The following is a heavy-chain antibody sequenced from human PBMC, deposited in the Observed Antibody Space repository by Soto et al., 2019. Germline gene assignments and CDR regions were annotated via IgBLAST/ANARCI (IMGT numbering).Heavy chain of an antibody. D-gene: IGHD1-26*01. Sequence: HPGGSLRLSCAASGFTFDYYTMHWVRQAPGKGLEWVSLISWDGGSTYYADSVKGRFTISRDNSKNSLYLQMNSLRTEDTALYYCXKAWASEAGRFYYGMDVWGQGTTVTVSS. CDR1: GFTFDYYT. V-gene: IGHV3-43*01. J-gene: IGHJ6*02. CDR2: ISWDGGST. CDR3: XKAWASEAGRFYYGMDV.